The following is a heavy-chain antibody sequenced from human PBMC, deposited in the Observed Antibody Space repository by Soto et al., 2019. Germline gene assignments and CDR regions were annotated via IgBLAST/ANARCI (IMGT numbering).Heavy chain of an antibody. CDR1: GGSISSSY. Sequence: SETLSLTCTVSGGSISSSYWNWIRQPPGKGLEWLGYIYSSGTPTYNPSLKSRVTISLDTSRNQFSLKLNSLTAADTAMYFCAKRFGDYVGWFDPWGQGALVTVSS. CDR3: AKRFGDYVGWFDP. J-gene: IGHJ5*02. D-gene: IGHD4-17*01. V-gene: IGHV4-59*01. CDR2: IYSSGTP.